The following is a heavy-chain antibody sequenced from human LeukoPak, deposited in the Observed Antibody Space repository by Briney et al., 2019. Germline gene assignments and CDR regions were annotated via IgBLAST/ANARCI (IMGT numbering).Heavy chain of an antibody. CDR3: VRPNSGWYLDF. J-gene: IGHJ4*02. Sequence: SETLSLTCSVSGDFVTAEVYYWAWIRQPPGKGLEWNGNINYSGNTYYSPSLKSRVTISVDASENQFSLQLTSVTAADTAVYYCVRPNSGWYLDFWGQGLLVTVSS. D-gene: IGHD6-19*01. CDR1: GDFVTAEVYY. CDR2: INYSGNT. V-gene: IGHV4-39*01.